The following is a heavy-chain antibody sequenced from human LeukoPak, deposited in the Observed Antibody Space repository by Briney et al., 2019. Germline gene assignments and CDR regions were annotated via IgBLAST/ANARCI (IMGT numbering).Heavy chain of an antibody. CDR1: GFTFSSYS. CDR2: ISSSSSYI. V-gene: IGHV3-21*01. D-gene: IGHD3-10*01. J-gene: IGHJ4*02. CDR3: VKVAKYYYGSETYYFFEH. Sequence: GGSLRLSCAASGFTFSSYSMNWVRQAPGKGLEWVSSISSSSSYIYYADSVKGRFTISRDNAKNSLDLQMNSLRVEDTGIYYCVKVAKYYYGSETYYFFEHWGQGTPVTASS.